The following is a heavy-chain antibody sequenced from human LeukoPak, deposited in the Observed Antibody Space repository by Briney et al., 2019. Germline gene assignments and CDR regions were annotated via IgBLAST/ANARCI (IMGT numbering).Heavy chain of an antibody. D-gene: IGHD7-27*01. Sequence: SETLSLTCTVSGGAITNYYWSWIRQPPGKGLEWIGYMYYSGSTNYNPSLKSRVTISVDTSKKQFSLNLSSVTAADTAVYYCARPQTGAAFEIWSQGTMVTVSS. CDR2: MYYSGST. V-gene: IGHV4-59*12. CDR1: GGAITNYY. CDR3: ARPQTGAAFEI. J-gene: IGHJ3*02.